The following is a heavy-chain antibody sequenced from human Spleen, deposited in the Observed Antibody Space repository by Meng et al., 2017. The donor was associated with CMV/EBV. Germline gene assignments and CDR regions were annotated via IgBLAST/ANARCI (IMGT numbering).Heavy chain of an antibody. V-gene: IGHV4-34*01. Sequence: SDTLSLTCAVYGGSFSGYYWSWIRQPPGKGREWIGEINHSGSTNYNPSLKSRVTISVDTSKNQFSLKLSSVTAADTAVYYCARGGAAAGPRDFDYWGQGTLVTVSS. CDR3: ARGGAAAGPRDFDY. CDR2: INHSGST. J-gene: IGHJ4*02. CDR1: GGSFSGYY. D-gene: IGHD6-13*01.